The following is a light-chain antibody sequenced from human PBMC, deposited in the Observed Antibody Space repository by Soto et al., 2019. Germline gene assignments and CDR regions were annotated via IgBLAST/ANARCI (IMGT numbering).Light chain of an antibody. CDR2: DVN. CDR1: SSDIGGLYNY. Sequence: VLTQPASVSGSPGQSITLSCTGTSSDIGGLYNYVSWYQQHPGKAPKLLIYDVNDRPSGVSDRFSGSKSGNTASLTISGLQAEDEAVYFCSAYSSGATHVVFGGGTKLTVL. J-gene: IGLJ2*01. V-gene: IGLV2-14*01. CDR3: SAYSSGATHVV.